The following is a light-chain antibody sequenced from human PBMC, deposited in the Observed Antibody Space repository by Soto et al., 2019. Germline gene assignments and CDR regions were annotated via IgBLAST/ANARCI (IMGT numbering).Light chain of an antibody. CDR3: QRDKNYWT. CDR1: QSISSW. Sequence: DIQMTQSPSTLSASVGDRVTITCRSSQSISSWLAWYQQKPGKAPNLLIYKASNLESGVPSRFSGSGSGTEFTLTISSLQPDDFATYYCQRDKNYWTFGQGTKVEI. J-gene: IGKJ1*01. CDR2: KAS. V-gene: IGKV1-5*03.